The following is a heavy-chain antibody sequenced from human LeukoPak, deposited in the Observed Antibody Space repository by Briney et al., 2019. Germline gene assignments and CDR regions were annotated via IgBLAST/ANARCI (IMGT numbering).Heavy chain of an antibody. CDR3: ARGAGIAVAGWYDP. J-gene: IGHJ5*02. CDR1: GGSMSSYY. CDR2: ISHSGST. Sequence: PSQTLSLTCTVSGGSMSSYYWSWIRQPPGKGLEWIGYISHSGSTKYRPSLKSRVTISVDTSRNQFSLKLTSVTAADTAVYYCARGAGIAVAGWYDPWGQGTLVTVSS. V-gene: IGHV4-59*01. D-gene: IGHD6-19*01.